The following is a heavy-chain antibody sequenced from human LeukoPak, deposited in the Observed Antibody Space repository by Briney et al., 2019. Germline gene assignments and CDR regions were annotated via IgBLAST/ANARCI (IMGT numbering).Heavy chain of an antibody. J-gene: IGHJ4*02. CDR1: GFTFNDYS. D-gene: IGHD1-14*01. CDR2: ISSSGPT. Sequence: GSLRLSCAASGFTFNDYSMNWVRQAPGKGLEWISYISSSGPTHYADSVKGRFTIPRDNAKNSVYLQMNSLRLEDTAVYYCARDPPRRYDYWGQGTLVTVSS. CDR3: ARDPPRRYDY. V-gene: IGHV3-48*01.